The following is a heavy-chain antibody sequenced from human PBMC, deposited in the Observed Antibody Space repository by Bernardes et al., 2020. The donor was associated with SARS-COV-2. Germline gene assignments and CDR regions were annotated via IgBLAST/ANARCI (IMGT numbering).Heavy chain of an antibody. Sequence: SLRLSCAASGFTFDDYAMHWVRQAPGKGLEWVSSISWNSGNTAYADSVKGRFTISRDNAKNLLYLQMNSLRAEDTAVYYCARIDEVTGRDYWGQGTLVTVSS. J-gene: IGHJ4*02. V-gene: IGHV3-9*01. CDR2: ISWNSGNT. CDR1: GFTFDDYA. D-gene: IGHD6-19*01. CDR3: ARIDEVTGRDY.